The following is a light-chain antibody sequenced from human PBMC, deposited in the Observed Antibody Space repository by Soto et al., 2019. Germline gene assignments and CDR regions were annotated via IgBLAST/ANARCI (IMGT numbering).Light chain of an antibody. Sequence: EIVMTQSPATLSVSPGERATLSCRASLSISTHLAWYEQKPGQAPRLLIYGASTRATGIPARFSGSGSGTEFTLTISSLQPEDFATYYCQQANSFPLTFGGGTKVDIK. J-gene: IGKJ4*01. CDR1: LSISTH. V-gene: IGKV3D-15*01. CDR3: QQANSFPLT. CDR2: GAS.